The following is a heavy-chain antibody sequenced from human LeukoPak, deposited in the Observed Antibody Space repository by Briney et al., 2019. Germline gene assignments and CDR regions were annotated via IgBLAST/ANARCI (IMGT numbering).Heavy chain of an antibody. D-gene: IGHD5-24*01. CDR3: AKQMAVDYFDY. Sequence: PGGSERLYCAASGFTFSNFGMHWVRQAPGKGLEWVAVISYDGKNEYYTDSVKGRFTISRDNAKNTLYLQMNSLRAEDTAVYYCAKQMAVDYFDYWGQGTLVTVSS. CDR2: ISYDGKNE. CDR1: GFTFSNFG. V-gene: IGHV3-30*18. J-gene: IGHJ4*02.